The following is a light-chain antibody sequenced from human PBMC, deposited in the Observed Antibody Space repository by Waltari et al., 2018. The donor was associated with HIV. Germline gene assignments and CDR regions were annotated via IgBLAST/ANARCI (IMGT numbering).Light chain of an antibody. Sequence: AVTQPASVSGLPGQSTTISCTGGDSAFGLYYFVPWYQQHSGKPPRLILYDVDSRASGVSDRFSGSMSGNTASLTISGLRAEDEAHYYCASFTGDSTVMFGGGTEVTVL. CDR2: DVD. CDR1: DSAFGLYYF. J-gene: IGLJ3*02. CDR3: ASFTGDSTVM. V-gene: IGLV2-14*03.